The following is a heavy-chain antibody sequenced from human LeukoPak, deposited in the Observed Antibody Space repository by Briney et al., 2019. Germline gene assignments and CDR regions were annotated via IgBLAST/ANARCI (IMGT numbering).Heavy chain of an antibody. CDR1: GFTFSSYN. CDR3: ARDPGRYYDTSGYYSLDY. Sequence: PGGSLRLSCAVSGFTFSSYNMNWVRPAPGKGLEWVSSISTSSSYIYYADSVKGRFTISRDNATNSLYLQMTSLRAEDTAVYYCARDPGRYYDTSGYYSLDYWGQGTLVTVSS. J-gene: IGHJ4*02. CDR2: ISTSSSYI. V-gene: IGHV3-21*01. D-gene: IGHD3-22*01.